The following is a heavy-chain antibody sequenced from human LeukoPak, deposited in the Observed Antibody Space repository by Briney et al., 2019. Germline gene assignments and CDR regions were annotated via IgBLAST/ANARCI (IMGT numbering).Heavy chain of an antibody. J-gene: IGHJ4*02. Sequence: SETLRLSCAVSRYSISSGYNWGWIRQSPGKGLEWIGSISHSGSTYYNPSLKSRVTISVDTSKTEFSLNLSSVTAADTAVYYCARGYYGSGSYYKGNYFDYWGRGTLVTVSS. D-gene: IGHD3-10*01. CDR2: ISHSGST. CDR1: RYSISSGYN. V-gene: IGHV4-38-2*01. CDR3: ARGYYGSGSYYKGNYFDY.